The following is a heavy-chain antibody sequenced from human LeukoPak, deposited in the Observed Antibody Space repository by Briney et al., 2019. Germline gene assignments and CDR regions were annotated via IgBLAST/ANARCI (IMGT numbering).Heavy chain of an antibody. CDR2: IRYDGTNK. V-gene: IGHV3-33*01. D-gene: IGHD5-12*01. CDR3: ARAPYDRPFDY. Sequence: GGSLRLSCAASGFTFSTYGMHWVRQAPGKGLEWVAVIRYDGTNKYYADSVKGRLTISRDDSKNTMYLQMNSLRAEDTAVYYCARAPYDRPFDYWGQETLVTVSS. CDR1: GFTFSTYG. J-gene: IGHJ4*02.